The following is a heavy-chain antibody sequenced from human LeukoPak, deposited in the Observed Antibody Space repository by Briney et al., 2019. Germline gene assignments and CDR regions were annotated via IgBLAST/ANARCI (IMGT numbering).Heavy chain of an antibody. D-gene: IGHD6-6*01. Sequence: GGSLLLSCAASGFTFSTNGMHWVRQAPGKGLECVAFIQNDGNNKKYADSVKGRFTISRDNSKNTLYLQMNSLRAEDTAVYYCARDWGTSSLYLVNWGQGTLVTVSS. CDR1: GFTFSTNG. J-gene: IGHJ4*02. V-gene: IGHV3-30*02. CDR2: IQNDGNNK. CDR3: ARDWGTSSLYLVN.